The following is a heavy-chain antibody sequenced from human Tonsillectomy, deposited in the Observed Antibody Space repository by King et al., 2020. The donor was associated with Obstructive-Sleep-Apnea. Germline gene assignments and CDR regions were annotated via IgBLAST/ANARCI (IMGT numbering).Heavy chain of an antibody. D-gene: IGHD6-13*01. V-gene: IGHV1-2*02. J-gene: IGHJ3*02. CDR2: INPSSGGT. CDR1: GYTFTGYY. CDR3: AREIVESGTREAFDI. Sequence: VQLVESGAEVKKPGASVKVSCKASGYTFTGYYMHWVRQAPGQGLEWMGWINPSSGGTNYAPKFQGRVSMTRDTSISTAYMELSSLRSDDTAVYYCAREIVESGTREAFDIWGQGTLVTVSS.